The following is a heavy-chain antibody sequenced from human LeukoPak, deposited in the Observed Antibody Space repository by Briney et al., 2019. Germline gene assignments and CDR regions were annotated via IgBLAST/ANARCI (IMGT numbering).Heavy chain of an antibody. CDR1: GFTFDDYG. V-gene: IGHV3-20*04. CDR3: ARDRDDYVWGSYTGGDYFDY. CDR2: INWNGGST. D-gene: IGHD3-16*01. J-gene: IGHJ4*02. Sequence: GGSLRLSCAASGFTFDDYGMSWVRQAPGKGLEWVSGINWNGGSTVYADSVKGRFTLSRDNAKNSLYLQMNSLRAEDTALYYCARDRDDYVWGSYTGGDYFDYWGQGTLVTVSS.